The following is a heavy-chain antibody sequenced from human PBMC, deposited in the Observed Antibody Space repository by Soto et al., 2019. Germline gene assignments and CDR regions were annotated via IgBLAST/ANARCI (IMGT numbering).Heavy chain of an antibody. V-gene: IGHV2-5*02. CDR1: GVSLSTSGVG. CDR3: AHYYYGSRRAWYYCDL. CDR2: IYWDDDK. Sequence: QLTLKESGPTLVKPTQTLTLTCTFSGVSLSTSGVGAGWIRQPPGKALEWLALIYWDDDKRYSPSLKSRLTITKDTSKNQVVLTMTNMDPVDTATYYCAHYYYGSRRAWYYCDLWGQGTLVTVSS. J-gene: IGHJ4*02. D-gene: IGHD3-16*01.